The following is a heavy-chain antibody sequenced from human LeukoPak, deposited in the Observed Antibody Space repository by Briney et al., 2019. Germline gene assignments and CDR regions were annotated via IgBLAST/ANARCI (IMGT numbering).Heavy chain of an antibody. V-gene: IGHV4-39*01. CDR3: ARQKGYSSGWNFDY. D-gene: IGHD6-19*01. J-gene: IGHJ4*02. CDR2: IYYSGST. Sequence: SETLSLTCTVSGGSISSGSYYWGWIRQPPGKGLEWIGGIYYSGSTYYNPSLKSRVTISVETSKNQFSLKLSSVTAADTAVYYCARQKGYSSGWNFDYWGQGTLVTVSS. CDR1: GGSISSGSYY.